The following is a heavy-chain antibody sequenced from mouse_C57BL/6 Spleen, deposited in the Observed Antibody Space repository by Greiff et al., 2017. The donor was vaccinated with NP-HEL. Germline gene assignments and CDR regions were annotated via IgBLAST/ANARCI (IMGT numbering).Heavy chain of an antibody. D-gene: IGHD3-2*02. Sequence: QVQLQQPGAELVKPGASVKLSCKASGYTFTSYWMQWVKQRPGQGLEWIGEIDPSDSYTNYNQKFKGKATLTVDTSSSTAYMQLSSLTSEDSAVYYCARERAAQDAYWGQGTLVTVSA. CDR1: GYTFTSYW. J-gene: IGHJ3*01. CDR2: IDPSDSYT. CDR3: ARERAAQDAY. V-gene: IGHV1-50*01.